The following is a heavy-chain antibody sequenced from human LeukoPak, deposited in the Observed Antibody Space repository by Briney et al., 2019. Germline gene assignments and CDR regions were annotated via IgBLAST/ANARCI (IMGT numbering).Heavy chain of an antibody. V-gene: IGHV3-33*08. CDR3: ARVWYISAPYFDY. CDR1: GFTFSSYG. D-gene: IGHD1-1*01. J-gene: IGHJ4*02. Sequence: GGSLRLSCAASGFTFSSYGMHWVRQAPGKGLEWVAVIWGDGSNENYADSVKGRFTISRDNFKNTVSLQMNSLRAEDTAVYFCARVWYISAPYFDYWGQGTLVTVSS. CDR2: IWGDGSNE.